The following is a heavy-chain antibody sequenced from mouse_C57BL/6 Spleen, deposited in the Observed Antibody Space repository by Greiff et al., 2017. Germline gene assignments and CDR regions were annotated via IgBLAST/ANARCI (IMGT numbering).Heavy chain of an antibody. CDR3: GTGTDYYAMDY. CDR2: IDPSDSET. V-gene: IGHV1-52*01. D-gene: IGHD4-1*01. J-gene: IGHJ4*01. Sequence: QVQLQQPGAELVRPGSSVKLSCKASGYTFPSYWMHWVKQRPIQGLEWIGNIDPSDSETTYNQKFKDKATLTVDKSSSTAYMQLSSLTSEDSAVYYGGTGTDYYAMDYWGQGTSVTVAA. CDR1: GYTFPSYW.